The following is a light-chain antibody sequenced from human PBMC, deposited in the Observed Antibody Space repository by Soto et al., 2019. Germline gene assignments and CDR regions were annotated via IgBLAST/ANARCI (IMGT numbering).Light chain of an antibody. CDR2: GSS. Sequence: EIVLTQSPATLSVSPGERATLSCRASQSVSTNLAWYQQTLGQAPRVLIYGSSSRATGVPARFSGSGSGTEFTLTISSLQSEDSGIYYCLQDNDWPLSTFGQGTRLEIK. CDR3: LQDNDWPLST. CDR1: QSVSTN. V-gene: IGKV3-15*01. J-gene: IGKJ5*01.